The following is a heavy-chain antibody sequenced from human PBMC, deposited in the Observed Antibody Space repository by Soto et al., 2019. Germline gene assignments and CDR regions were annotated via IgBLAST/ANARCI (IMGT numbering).Heavy chain of an antibody. D-gene: IGHD2-2*02. V-gene: IGHV4-34*01. CDR3: ASRLPATAIPFDY. CDR1: GGSFSGYY. Sequence: PSETLSLTCAVYGGSFSGYYWSWIRQPPGKGLEWIGEINHSGSTNYNPSLKSRVTISVDTSKSQFSLKLSSVTAADTAVYYCASRLPATAIPFDYWGQGTLVTVS. CDR2: INHSGST. J-gene: IGHJ4*02.